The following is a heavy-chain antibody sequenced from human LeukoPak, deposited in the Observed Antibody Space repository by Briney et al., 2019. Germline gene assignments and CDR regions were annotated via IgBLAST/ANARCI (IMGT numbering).Heavy chain of an antibody. CDR1: GFTVSSNY. Sequence: GGSLRLSCAASGFTVSSNYMSWVRQAPGKGLEWVSVIYSGGSTYYADSVKGRFTISRDNAKNSLYLQMNSLRAEDTAVYYCARSGRGVDSFYFYMDVWGKGTTVTVSS. CDR3: ARSGRGVDSFYFYMDV. V-gene: IGHV3-66*01. D-gene: IGHD3-10*01. CDR2: IYSGGST. J-gene: IGHJ6*03.